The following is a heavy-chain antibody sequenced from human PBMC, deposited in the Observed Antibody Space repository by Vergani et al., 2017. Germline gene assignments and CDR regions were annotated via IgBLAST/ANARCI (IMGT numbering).Heavy chain of an antibody. D-gene: IGHD2-8*01. V-gene: IGHV3-23*01. J-gene: IGHJ4*02. CDR3: ARGLWDCTHIRCSPPSY. CDR1: GFVFNSYP. Sequence: EVQLLESGGKLVQPGGSLKVSCAASGFVFNSYPMTWVRQAPGKGLEWVSGISGSGGFTYYADSVKGRFTISRDNCKNTMFLQMNNLRAEDTAMYFCARGLWDCTHIRCSPPSYWGQGTQVTVSS. CDR2: ISGSGGFT.